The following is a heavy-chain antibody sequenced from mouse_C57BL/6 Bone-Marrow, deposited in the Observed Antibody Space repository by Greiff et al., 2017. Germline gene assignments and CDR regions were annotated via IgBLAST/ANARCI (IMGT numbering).Heavy chain of an antibody. J-gene: IGHJ3*01. CDR1: GYTFTSYW. Sequence: VQLQQSGAELAKPGASVKLSCKASGYTFTSYWMHWVKQRPGQGLEWIGYINPSSGYTKYNQKFKDKATLTAGKSSSTAYMQLSSLTYEDSAVYYCARIYSNSWFAYWGQGTLVTVSA. CDR2: INPSSGYT. D-gene: IGHD2-5*01. V-gene: IGHV1-7*01. CDR3: ARIYSNSWFAY.